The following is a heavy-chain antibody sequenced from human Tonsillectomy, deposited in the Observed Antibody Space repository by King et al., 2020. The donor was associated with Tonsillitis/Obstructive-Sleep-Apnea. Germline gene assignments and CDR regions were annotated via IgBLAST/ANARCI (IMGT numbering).Heavy chain of an antibody. D-gene: IGHD2-2*02. Sequence: VQLQESGPGLVKPSGTLSLTCAVSGGSISSSNCWSWVRQPPGKGLEWIGEMYHSGRTNYNPSLKSQVTISVDKSKNQFSLQLSSVTAAATAVFYCAKLHRAGEIVPAAIRDYWGQGTLVTVSS. CDR3: AKLHRAGEIVPAAIRDY. V-gene: IGHV4-4*02. CDR2: MYHSGRT. CDR1: GGSISSSNC. J-gene: IGHJ4*02.